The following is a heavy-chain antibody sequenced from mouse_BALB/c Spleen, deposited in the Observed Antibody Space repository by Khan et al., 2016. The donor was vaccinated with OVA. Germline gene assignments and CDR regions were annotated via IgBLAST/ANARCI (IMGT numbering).Heavy chain of an antibody. CDR2: ISYSGNT. CDR1: GYSITSDYA. J-gene: IGHJ2*01. D-gene: IGHD2-10*02. CDR3: ARVYGGDFDY. V-gene: IGHV3-2*02. Sequence: EVQLVESGPGLVKPSQSLSLTCTVTGYSITSDYAWNWIRQFPGNKLEWMGYISYSGNTNYNPSLKSRISITRDTSNNQSFLQLNSVTTEDTATDYCARVYGGDFDYWGQGTTLTVSS.